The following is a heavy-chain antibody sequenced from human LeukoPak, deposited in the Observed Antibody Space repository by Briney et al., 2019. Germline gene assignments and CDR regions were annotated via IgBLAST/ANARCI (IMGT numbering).Heavy chain of an antibody. Sequence: GESLQISCKGSGYGFTTYWIGWVRPMPGKGLEWMGIIYPGDSDTRYSPSFRGQVTISADKSISTAYLQWSSLKASDTAMYYCATYAGSDSKYFQHWGQGTLVTVSS. D-gene: IGHD3-10*01. CDR2: IYPGDSDT. V-gene: IGHV5-51*01. CDR1: GYGFTTYW. CDR3: ATYAGSDSKYFQH. J-gene: IGHJ1*01.